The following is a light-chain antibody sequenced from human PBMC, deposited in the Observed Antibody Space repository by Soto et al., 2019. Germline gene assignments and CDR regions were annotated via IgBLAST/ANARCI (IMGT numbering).Light chain of an antibody. V-gene: IGKV3-15*01. CDR1: QKVYNN. CDR2: DAS. J-gene: IGKJ4*01. Sequence: EIVMTQSPATLSVSPGEGATLSCKASQKVYNNLAWYQQRPGQPPRLLIYDASTRSTGISARFSGSGYGTEFTLTISSLQSEDFAVYFCQQCRNWPLTFGGGTKVDIK. CDR3: QQCRNWPLT.